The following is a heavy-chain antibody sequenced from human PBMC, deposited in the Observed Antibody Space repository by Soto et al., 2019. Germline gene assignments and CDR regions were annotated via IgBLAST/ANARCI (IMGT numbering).Heavy chain of an antibody. Sequence: GGSLRLSCAASGFTFSSYAMSWVRQAPGKGLEWVSAISGSGGSTYYADSVKGRFTISRDNSKNTLYLQMNSLRAEDTAVYYCAKDDDFWSGYDDAFDIWGQGTMVTVSS. CDR2: ISGSGGST. D-gene: IGHD3-3*01. J-gene: IGHJ3*02. CDR1: GFTFSSYA. V-gene: IGHV3-23*01. CDR3: AKDDDFWSGYDDAFDI.